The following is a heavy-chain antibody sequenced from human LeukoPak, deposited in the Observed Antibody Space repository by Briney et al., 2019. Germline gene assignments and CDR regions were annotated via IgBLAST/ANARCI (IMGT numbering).Heavy chain of an antibody. CDR1: GGSFSGYY. Sequence: AETLSLTCAVSGGSFSGYYLSWIRQPPGKGLEWIGYIYYSGSTNYNLSLKSRVTISVDTSKYQFSLKLSSVTAADTAVYYCARANYCSRTSCYREGYYFDYWGQGTLVTVSS. J-gene: IGHJ4*02. V-gene: IGHV4-59*01. D-gene: IGHD2-2*02. CDR3: ARANYCSRTSCYREGYYFDY. CDR2: IYYSGST.